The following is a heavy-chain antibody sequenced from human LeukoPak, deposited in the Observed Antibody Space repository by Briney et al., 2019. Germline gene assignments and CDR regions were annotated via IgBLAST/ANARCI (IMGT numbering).Heavy chain of an antibody. CDR3: ARDYGDYTLDY. J-gene: IGHJ4*02. V-gene: IGHV1-2*02. D-gene: IGHD4-17*01. Sequence: ASVKVSCKASGGTFSSYAISWVRQAPGQGLEWMGWINPNSGGTNYAQKFQGRVTMTRDTSISTAYMELSRLRSDDTAVYYCARDYGDYTLDYWGQGTLVTVSS. CDR2: INPNSGGT. CDR1: GGTFSSYA.